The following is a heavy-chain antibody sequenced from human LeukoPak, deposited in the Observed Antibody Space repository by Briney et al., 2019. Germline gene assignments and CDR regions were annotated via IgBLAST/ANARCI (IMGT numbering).Heavy chain of an antibody. CDR2: IRYDGSNK. CDR1: GFTFSSYG. J-gene: IGHJ5*02. Sequence: GGSLRLSCAASGFTFSSYGMHWVRQAPGKGLEWVAFIRYDGSNKYYADSVKGRFTISRDNSKNTLYLQMNSLRAEDTAVYYCARDWGTAAGTGWFDPWGQGTLVTVSS. CDR3: ARDWGTAAGTGWFDP. V-gene: IGHV3-30*02. D-gene: IGHD6-13*01.